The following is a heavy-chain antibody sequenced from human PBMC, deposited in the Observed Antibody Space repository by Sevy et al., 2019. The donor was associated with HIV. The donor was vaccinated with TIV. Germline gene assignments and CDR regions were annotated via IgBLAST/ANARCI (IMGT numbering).Heavy chain of an antibody. D-gene: IGHD3-9*01. J-gene: IGHJ3*02. CDR3: AREMKVLRYYDILTGYFPYAFDI. V-gene: IGHV3-20*04. Sequence: GGSLRLSCAASGFTFDDYGMSWVRQAPGKGLEWVSGINWNGGSTGYADSVKGRFTISRDNAKNSLYLQMNGLRAEDTALYYCAREMKVLRYYDILTGYFPYAFDIWGQGTMVTVSS. CDR1: GFTFDDYG. CDR2: INWNGGST.